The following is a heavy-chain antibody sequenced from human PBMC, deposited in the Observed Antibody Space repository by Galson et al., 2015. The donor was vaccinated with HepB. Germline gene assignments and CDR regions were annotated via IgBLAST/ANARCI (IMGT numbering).Heavy chain of an antibody. CDR3: ARLWRDRIAGAGTKGWRYFDY. Sequence: SGAEVKKPGESLKISCKGSGYSFTSYWIGWVRQMPGKGLEWMGIIYPGDSDIRYSPSFQGQVTISADKSISTAYLQWSSLKASDTAMYYCARLWRDRIAGAGTKGWRYFDYWGQGTLVTVSS. J-gene: IGHJ4*02. V-gene: IGHV5-51*01. D-gene: IGHD6-19*01. CDR2: IYPGDSDI. CDR1: GYSFTSYW.